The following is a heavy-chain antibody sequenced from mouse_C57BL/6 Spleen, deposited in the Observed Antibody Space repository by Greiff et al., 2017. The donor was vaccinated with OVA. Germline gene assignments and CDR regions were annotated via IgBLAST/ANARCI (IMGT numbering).Heavy chain of an antibody. CDR1: GYTFTDYE. D-gene: IGHD4-1*01. CDR3: TPGDY. Sequence: VKLQESGAELVRPGASVTLSCKASGYTFTDYEMHWVKQTPVHGLEWIGAIDPETGGTAYNQKFKGKAILTADKSSSTAYMELRSLTSEDSAVYYCTPGDYWGQGTTLTVSS. CDR2: IDPETGGT. V-gene: IGHV1-15*01. J-gene: IGHJ2*01.